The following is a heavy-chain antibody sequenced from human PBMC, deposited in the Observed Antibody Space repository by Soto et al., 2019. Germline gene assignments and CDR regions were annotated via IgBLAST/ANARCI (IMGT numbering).Heavy chain of an antibody. CDR2: INHSGST. Sequence: PPETLSLTCAVYGGSFSGYYWSWIRQPPGKGLEWIGEINHSGSTNYNPSLKSRVTISVDTSKNQFSLKLSSVTAADTAVYYCARGGDCSGGSCLAPFDYWGQGTLVTVSS. D-gene: IGHD2-15*01. V-gene: IGHV4-34*01. J-gene: IGHJ4*02. CDR3: ARGGDCSGGSCLAPFDY. CDR1: GGSFSGYY.